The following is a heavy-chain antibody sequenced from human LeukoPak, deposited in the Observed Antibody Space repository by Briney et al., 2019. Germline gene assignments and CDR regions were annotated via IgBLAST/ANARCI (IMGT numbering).Heavy chain of an antibody. CDR3: ARDKGTSYLSSFDY. CDR1: GFTFSSYW. CDR2: IESDGST. J-gene: IGHJ4*02. D-gene: IGHD6-6*01. Sequence: PGGSLRLSCAASGFTFSSYWMHWVRQTPGKGLMWVSRIESDGSTIYADSVKGRFTISRDNSKNTLYLQMNSLRAADTAVYYCARDKGTSYLSSFDYWGQGTLVTVSS. V-gene: IGHV3-74*01.